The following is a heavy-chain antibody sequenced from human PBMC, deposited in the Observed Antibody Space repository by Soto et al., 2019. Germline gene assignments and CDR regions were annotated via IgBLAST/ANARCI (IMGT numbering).Heavy chain of an antibody. CDR3: ARNPGIAVAGTGVDYYYGMDV. V-gene: IGHV4-59*01. CDR2: IYYSGST. D-gene: IGHD6-19*01. CDR1: GGSISSYY. Sequence: SETLSLTCTVSGGSISSYYWSWIRQPPGKGLEWIGYIYYSGSTNYNPSLKSRVTISVDTSKNQFSLKLSSVTAADTAVYYCARNPGIAVAGTGVDYYYGMDVWGQGTTVTVSS. J-gene: IGHJ6*02.